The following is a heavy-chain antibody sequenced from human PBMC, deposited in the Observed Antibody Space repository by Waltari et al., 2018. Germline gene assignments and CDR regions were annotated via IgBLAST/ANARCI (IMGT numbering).Heavy chain of an antibody. CDR2: ISYDGSTN. CDR3: AGAVAGRRPPDY. V-gene: IGHV3-30-3*01. D-gene: IGHD6-19*01. J-gene: IGHJ4*02. Sequence: QVQLVESGGGVVQPGRSLRLSCAASGFTFSSYAMHWVRQAPGKRLEWLAFISYDGSTNSFADSVKGRFTSSRDNSKHTLCLQMNSLRAEDTAVYYCAGAVAGRRPPDYWGQGTLVTVSS. CDR1: GFTFSSYA.